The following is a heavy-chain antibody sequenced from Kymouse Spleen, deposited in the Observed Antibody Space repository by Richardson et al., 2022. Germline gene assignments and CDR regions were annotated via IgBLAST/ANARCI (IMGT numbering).Heavy chain of an antibody. CDR3: ARHQGFGEFNWFDP. V-gene: IGHV4-39*01. CDR1: GGSISSSSYY. CDR2: IYYSGST. J-gene: IGHJ5*02. Sequence: QLQLQESGPGLVKPSETLSLTCTVSGGSISSSSYYWGWIRQPPGKGLEWIGSIYYSGSTYYNPSLKSRVTISVDTSKNQFSLKLSSVTAADTAVYYCARHQGFGEFNWFDPWGQGTLVTVSS. D-gene: IGHD3-10*01.